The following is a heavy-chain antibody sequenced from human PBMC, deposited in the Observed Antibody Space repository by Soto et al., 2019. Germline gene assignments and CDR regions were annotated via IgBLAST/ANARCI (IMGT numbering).Heavy chain of an antibody. Sequence: SETLSLTCAVYGGSFSGYYWSWIRQPPGRGLEWIGEINHSGSTNYNPSLKSRVTISVDTSKNQFSLKLSSVTAADTAVYYCERGQGYVWGSYRYYYYGMDVWGQGTTVTVSS. D-gene: IGHD3-16*02. CDR2: INHSGST. J-gene: IGHJ6*02. CDR3: ERGQGYVWGSYRYYYYGMDV. V-gene: IGHV4-34*01. CDR1: GGSFSGYY.